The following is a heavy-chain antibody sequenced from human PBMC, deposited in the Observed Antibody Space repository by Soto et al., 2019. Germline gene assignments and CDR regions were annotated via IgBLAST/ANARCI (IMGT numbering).Heavy chain of an antibody. CDR2: ISADNGNT. Sequence: QVQLVQSGAEVKKPGASVKVSCKASGYTFTSYGISWVRQAPGQGLEWMGWISADNGNTNYAQKLQGRVTMTADTAPTTAYMDLRSLSSDDTAVYFCSKSSPPGMDVCGQGPTVTVSS. CDR1: GYTFTSYG. J-gene: IGHJ6*02. CDR3: SKSSPPGMDV. V-gene: IGHV1-18*01.